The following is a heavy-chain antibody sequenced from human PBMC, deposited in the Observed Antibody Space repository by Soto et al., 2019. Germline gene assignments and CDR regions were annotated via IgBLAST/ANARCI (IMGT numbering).Heavy chain of an antibody. D-gene: IGHD2-15*01. J-gene: IGHJ4*02. CDR3: AINEGRDVSNFDY. CDR2: IIPIFDTA. Sequence: QVQLVQSGAEVKKPGSSVKVSCKASGGIFTRYDIRWVRQAPGQGLEWMGAIIPIFDTANYAQKFQGKLTITADETKSSAYMELSSLSSEDTAIYYCAINEGRDVSNFDYWGQGTLVTVSS. V-gene: IGHV1-69*01. CDR1: GGIFTRYD.